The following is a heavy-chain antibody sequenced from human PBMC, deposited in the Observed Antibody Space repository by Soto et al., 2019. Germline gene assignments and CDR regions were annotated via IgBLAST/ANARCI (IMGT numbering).Heavy chain of an antibody. CDR1: GYTFSNYG. Sequence: QVQLVQSGAEVKKPGASVKVSCKASGYTFSNYGISWVRQAPGQGLEWMGWISDNNGNTNSAQKSQGRVTMTTDMSTSTGDMELRNLRSDDTAVYYCARAYRAVARVPDYMDVWGKGTTVSVSS. J-gene: IGHJ6*03. CDR2: ISDNNGNT. D-gene: IGHD3-10*01. CDR3: ARAYRAVARVPDYMDV. V-gene: IGHV1-18*01.